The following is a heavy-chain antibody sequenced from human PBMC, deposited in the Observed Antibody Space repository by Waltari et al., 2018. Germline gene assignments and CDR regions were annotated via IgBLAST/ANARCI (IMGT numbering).Heavy chain of an antibody. J-gene: IGHJ6*02. V-gene: IGHV3-33*01. CDR3: ARDGDGYGMDV. D-gene: IGHD7-27*01. Sequence: QVQLVESGGGVVQPGRSLRLSCAASGFTFSRYGMHWVRQAPGKGLEWVAVIWYDGSNKYYADSVKGRFTISRDNSKNTLYLQMNSLRAEDTAVYYCARDGDGYGMDVWGQGTTVTVSS. CDR1: GFTFSRYG. CDR2: IWYDGSNK.